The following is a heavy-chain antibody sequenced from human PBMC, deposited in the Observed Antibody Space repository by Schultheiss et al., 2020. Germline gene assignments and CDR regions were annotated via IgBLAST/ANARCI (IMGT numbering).Heavy chain of an antibody. CDR3: ARAQGAYGDYSHYYYGMDV. J-gene: IGHJ6*02. CDR1: GFTFSSYD. CDR2: IGTAGDT. V-gene: IGHV3-13*01. Sequence: GGSLRLSCAAFGFTFSSYDMHWVRQGTGKGLEWVSAIGTAGDTYYPGSVKGRFTISRENAKNSLYLQMNSLRAGDTAVYYCARAQGAYGDYSHYYYGMDVWGQGTTVTVSS. D-gene: IGHD4-17*01.